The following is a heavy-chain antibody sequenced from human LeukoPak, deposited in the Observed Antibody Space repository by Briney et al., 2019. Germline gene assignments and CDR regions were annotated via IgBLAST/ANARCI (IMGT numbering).Heavy chain of an antibody. CDR1: GYTFTGYY. J-gene: IGHJ6*03. CDR2: INPNSGGT. D-gene: IGHD6-13*01. CDR3: AREESIAAAGPYYYYYYMDV. Sequence: AASVKVSCKASGYTFTGYYMHWVRQAPGQGLEWMGWINPNSGGTNYAQKFQGRVTMTRDTSISTAYMELSRLRSDDTAVYYCAREESIAAAGPYYYYYYMDVWGKGTTVTISS. V-gene: IGHV1-2*02.